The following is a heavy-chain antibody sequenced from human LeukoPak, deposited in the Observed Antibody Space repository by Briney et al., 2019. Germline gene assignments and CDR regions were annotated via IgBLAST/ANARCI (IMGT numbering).Heavy chain of an antibody. CDR2: IRGSGDST. V-gene: IGHV3-23*01. J-gene: IGHJ4*02. Sequence: PGGSLRLSCAASGFTFSSYAMSWVRQAPGKGLEWVSSIRGSGDSTYYADSVKGRFTISRDNSKNTLYLQMSSLRVEDTAVYYCANLDGWYAPDFGYWGQGTLVTVSS. CDR1: GFTFSSYA. CDR3: ANLDGWYAPDFGY. D-gene: IGHD6-19*01.